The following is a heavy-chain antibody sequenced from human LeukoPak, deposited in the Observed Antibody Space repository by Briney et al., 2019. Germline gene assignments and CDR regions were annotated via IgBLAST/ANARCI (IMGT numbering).Heavy chain of an antibody. CDR1: GGSFSGYY. Sequence: SETLSLTCTVYGGSFSGYYWSWIRQPPGKGLEWIGEIIHSGSTNYNPSLKSRVTISVDTSKNQFSLKLSSVTAADTAVYYCARATRAPVRGVDYYYGMDVWGQGTTVTVSS. CDR2: IIHSGST. J-gene: IGHJ6*02. V-gene: IGHV4-34*12. CDR3: ARATRAPVRGVDYYYGMDV. D-gene: IGHD3-10*01.